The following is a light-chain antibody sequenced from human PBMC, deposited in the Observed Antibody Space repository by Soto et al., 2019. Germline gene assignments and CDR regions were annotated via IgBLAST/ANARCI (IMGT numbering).Light chain of an antibody. CDR1: QSVSRY. CDR3: QQYNNWPPIT. J-gene: IGKJ5*01. CDR2: GAS. Sequence: EIVLTQSPATLSLSPGERATLSCRASQSVSRYLAWYQQKPGQPPRLLIHGASSRASGIPARFSGSGSGTEFTLTISSLQSEDFAVYYCQQYNNWPPITFGQGTRLEIK. V-gene: IGKV3-15*01.